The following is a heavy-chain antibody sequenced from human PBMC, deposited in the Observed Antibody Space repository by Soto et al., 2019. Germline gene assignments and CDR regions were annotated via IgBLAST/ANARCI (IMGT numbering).Heavy chain of an antibody. V-gene: IGHV4-31*03. CDR2: IYHSGST. D-gene: IGHD3-22*01. CDR3: ARTGKFYYYDTTGLPFDP. Sequence: PSETLSLTCTVSGGSISSGGYYWSWIRQHPGKGLEWIGYIYHSGSTYYNPSLKSRVTLSIDKSNNQFSLTLTSVTAADTAVYFCARTGKFYYYDTTGLPFDPWGPGILVTVSS. CDR1: GGSISSGGYY. J-gene: IGHJ5*02.